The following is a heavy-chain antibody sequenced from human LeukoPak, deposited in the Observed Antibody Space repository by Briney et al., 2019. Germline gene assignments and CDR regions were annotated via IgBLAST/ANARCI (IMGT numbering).Heavy chain of an antibody. D-gene: IGHD6-6*01. CDR1: GGSFSGYY. CDR3: ARHLNPRARSDY. V-gene: IGHV4-34*01. J-gene: IGHJ4*02. Sequence: SETLSLTCAVYGGSFSGYYWSWIRQPPGKGLEWIGEINHSGSTNYNPSLTSRVTISVDTSKNQFSLKLSSVTAADTAVYYCARHLNPRARSDYWGQGTLVTVSS. CDR2: INHSGST.